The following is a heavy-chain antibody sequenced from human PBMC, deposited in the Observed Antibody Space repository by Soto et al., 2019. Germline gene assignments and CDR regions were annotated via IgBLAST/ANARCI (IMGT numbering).Heavy chain of an antibody. CDR3: ARCRVYGSGRDYLDY. J-gene: IGHJ4*02. CDR1: GFIFSNYW. CDR2: INIDGTTT. V-gene: IGHV3-74*01. Sequence: PGGSLRLSCAPSGFIFSNYWMYWVRQAPGKGLVWVSRINIDGTTTTYADSVKGRFTISRDNAKNTLYLQMNSLRVEDTAVYYCARCRVYGSGRDYLDYWGQGTLVTVSS. D-gene: IGHD3-10*01.